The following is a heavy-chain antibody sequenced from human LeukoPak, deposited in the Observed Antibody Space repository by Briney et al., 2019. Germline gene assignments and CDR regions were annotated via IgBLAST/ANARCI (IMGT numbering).Heavy chain of an antibody. CDR1: GGSISSYY. CDR2: IYYSGST. D-gene: IGHD1-26*01. J-gene: IGHJ4*02. Sequence: TLSLTCAVSGGSISSYYWSWIRQPPGKGLEWIGYIYYSGSTNFNPSLKSRVTMSVDTSKNQFSLNLSSVTAADTAVYYCARLNTIGGTYPHNDYWGPGILVTVSS. V-gene: IGHV4-59*01. CDR3: ARLNTIGGTYPHNDY.